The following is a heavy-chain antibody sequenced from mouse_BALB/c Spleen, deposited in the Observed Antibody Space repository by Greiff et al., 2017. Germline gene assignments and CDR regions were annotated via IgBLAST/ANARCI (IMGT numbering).Heavy chain of an antibody. D-gene: IGHD2-3*01. CDR2: INPSSGYT. J-gene: IGHJ3*01. V-gene: IGHV1-4*01. Sequence: QVQLKQSGAELARPGASVKMSCKASGYTFTSYTMHWVKQRPGQGLEWIGYINPSSGYTNYNQKFKDKATLTADKSSSTAYMQLSSLTSEDSAVYYCARDRDGYYGWFAYWGQGTLVTVSA. CDR1: GYTFTSYT. CDR3: ARDRDGYYGWFAY.